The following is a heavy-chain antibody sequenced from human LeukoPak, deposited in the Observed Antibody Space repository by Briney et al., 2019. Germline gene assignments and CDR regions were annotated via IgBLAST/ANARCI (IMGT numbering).Heavy chain of an antibody. D-gene: IGHD3-9*01. CDR1: GLTFSNYW. Sequence: GGSLRLSCEVSGLTFSNYWMSWVRQAPGKGLEWVANIKQDGIETYYVDSVKGRFTLSRDNARNSLFLQMNYVGVDDTAVYYCARAGMTGAPDYWGQGTLVTVSS. J-gene: IGHJ4*02. V-gene: IGHV3-7*01. CDR3: ARAGMTGAPDY. CDR2: IKQDGIET.